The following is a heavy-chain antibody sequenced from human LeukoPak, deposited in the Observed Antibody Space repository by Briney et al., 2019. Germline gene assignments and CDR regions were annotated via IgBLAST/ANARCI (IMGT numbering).Heavy chain of an antibody. V-gene: IGHV4-4*07. CDR1: GGSISSYY. CDR2: IHTSGST. Sequence: SETLSLTCTVSGGSISSYYWSWIRQPPGKGLEWIGRIHTSGSTNYNPSLKSRVTISVDTSKNQFSLRLSSVTAADTAVYYCARDRYIFAGPDAYYYMDVWGKGTTVTISS. J-gene: IGHJ6*03. D-gene: IGHD5-18*01. CDR3: ARDRYIFAGPDAYYYMDV.